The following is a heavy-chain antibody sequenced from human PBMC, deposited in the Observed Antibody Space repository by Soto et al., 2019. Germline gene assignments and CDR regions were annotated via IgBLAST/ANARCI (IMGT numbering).Heavy chain of an antibody. CDR1: GYTFTSYG. V-gene: IGHV1-18*04. D-gene: IGHD5-18*01. CDR3: ARDGRIQLWLENYYYGMAV. CDR2: ISAYNGNT. Sequence: QVQLVQSGAEVKKPGASVKVSCKASGYTFTSYGISWVRQAPGQVLEWMGWISAYNGNTNYAQKLQGRVTMTTDTSTSTAYMELRSLRSDDTAVYYCARDGRIQLWLENYYYGMAVWGQGTTVTVSS. J-gene: IGHJ6*02.